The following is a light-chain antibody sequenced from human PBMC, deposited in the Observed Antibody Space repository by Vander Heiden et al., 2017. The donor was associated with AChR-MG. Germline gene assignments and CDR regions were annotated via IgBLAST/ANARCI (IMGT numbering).Light chain of an antibody. J-gene: IGLJ3*02. CDR1: SSDVGAYNY. V-gene: IGLV2-14*03. CDR2: DVT. Sequence: QSALTQPASVSGSPGQSITISCTGTSSDVGAYNYVSWYQQHPGKAPKRWMSDVTDRPSGVSNRFSGSKSGNTESPTISGLQAEDDADDYCSSYTKTTTWVFGGGTKLTVL. CDR3: SSYTKTTTWV.